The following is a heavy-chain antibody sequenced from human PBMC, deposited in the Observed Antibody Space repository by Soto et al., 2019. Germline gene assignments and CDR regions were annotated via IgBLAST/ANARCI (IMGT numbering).Heavy chain of an antibody. CDR1: GYTFTSYY. V-gene: IGHV1-46*01. CDR3: ARDGSSSGWYAFDI. CDR2: INPSGGST. D-gene: IGHD6-19*01. J-gene: IGHJ3*02. Sequence: ASVKVSCKASGYTFTSYYMHWVRQPPRQGLEWMGIINPSGGSTSYAQKFQGRVTMTRDTSTSTVYMELSSRRAEETAVYYCARDGSSSGWYAFDIWGQGTMVTVSS.